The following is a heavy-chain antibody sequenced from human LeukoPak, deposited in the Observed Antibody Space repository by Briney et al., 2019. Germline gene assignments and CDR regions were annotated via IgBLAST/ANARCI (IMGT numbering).Heavy chain of an antibody. CDR1: GFTFSYYE. CDR3: ARATFSSSGHSY. CDR2: ISNSGATI. Sequence: GGSLRLSCAASGFTFSYYEMNWVRQAPGKGLEWVSYISNSGATIYYADSVKGRFTISRDNAKSSLFLQMNSQRAGDTGVYYCARATFSSSGHSYWGQGTLVTVSS. V-gene: IGHV3-48*03. J-gene: IGHJ4*02. D-gene: IGHD6-13*01.